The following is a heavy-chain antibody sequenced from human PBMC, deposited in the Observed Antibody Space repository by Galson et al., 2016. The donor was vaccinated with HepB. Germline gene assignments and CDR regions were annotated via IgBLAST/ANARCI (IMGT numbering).Heavy chain of an antibody. J-gene: IGHJ6*04. D-gene: IGHD4-11*01. CDR3: ARIFPYTNYVGSFDG. V-gene: IGHV4-39*01. CDR1: GGSISTSSHY. Sequence: SETLSLTCTVSGGSISTSSHYGGWIRQPPGKGLEWIVSVSYSGTTYYNPSLKSRVTTSVDTSKNQFSLKLRSVTAADTAVYYCARIFPYTNYVGSFDGWGKGTTVTVSS. CDR2: VSYSGTT.